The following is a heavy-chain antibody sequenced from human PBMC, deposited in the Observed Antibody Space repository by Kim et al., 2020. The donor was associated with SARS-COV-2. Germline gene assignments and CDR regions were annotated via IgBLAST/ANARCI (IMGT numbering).Heavy chain of an antibody. CDR2: IWFDGSNQ. D-gene: IGHD2-15*01. V-gene: IGHV3-33*03. CDR1: GFNFRGYG. J-gene: IGHJ4*02. Sequence: GGSLRLSCAASGFNFRGYGMHWVRQAPGKGLEWVAFIWFDGSNQYYADSVQGRFVISRDNNNNTLYLQMSGLRAEDTAIYYCATDVRRWPDGLFDYWGQGTLVTVSS. CDR3: ATDVRRWPDGLFDY.